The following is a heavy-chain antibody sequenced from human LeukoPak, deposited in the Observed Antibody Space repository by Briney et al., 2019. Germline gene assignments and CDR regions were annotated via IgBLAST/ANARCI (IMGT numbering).Heavy chain of an antibody. Sequence: PSETLSLTCTVSGGSISSYYWSWLRQPPGKGLEWVGNIYYGGSTNYNPSLKSRVTISVDASKNQFSLKLSSVTAADTAVYYCAREESYGYYYGMDVWGQGTTVTVSS. V-gene: IGHV4-59*01. CDR3: AREESYGYYYGMDV. J-gene: IGHJ6*02. CDR1: GGSISSYY. CDR2: IYYGGST. D-gene: IGHD1-26*01.